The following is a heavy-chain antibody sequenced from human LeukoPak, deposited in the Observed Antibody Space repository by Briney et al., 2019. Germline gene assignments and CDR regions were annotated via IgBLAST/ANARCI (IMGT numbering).Heavy chain of an antibody. CDR2: ISWNSGSI. CDR3: AKSPQSLLLHRLQQGGYRDG. V-gene: IGHV3-9*03. Sequence: GGSLRLSCAASGFTFDDYAMHWVRQAPGKGLEWVSGISWNSGSIGYADSVEGRFTISRDNAKNSLYLQMNSLRAEDMALYYCAKSPQSLLLHRLQQGGYRDGWGKGTTVTVS. CDR1: GFTFDDYA. J-gene: IGHJ6*03. D-gene: IGHD1-26*01.